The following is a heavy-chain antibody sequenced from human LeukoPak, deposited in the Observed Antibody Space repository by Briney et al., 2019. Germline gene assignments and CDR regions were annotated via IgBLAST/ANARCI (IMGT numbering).Heavy chain of an antibody. CDR2: IYYSGST. CDR1: GGSISSSSYY. J-gene: IGHJ6*03. Sequence: SETLSLTCTVSGGSISSSSYYWGWIRQPPGKGLEWIGSIYYSGSTYYNPSLKSRVTISVDTSKNQFSLKLSSVTAADTAVYYCARHFFDSYYMDVWGKGTTVTGSS. V-gene: IGHV4-39*01. CDR3: ARHFFDSYYMDV. D-gene: IGHD5/OR15-5a*01.